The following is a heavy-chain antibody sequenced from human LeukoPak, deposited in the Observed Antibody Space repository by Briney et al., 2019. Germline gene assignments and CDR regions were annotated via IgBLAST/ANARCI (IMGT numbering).Heavy chain of an antibody. CDR1: GFTFSRYW. J-gene: IGHJ6*03. CDR3: AREGQQLDYYYYYYMDV. CDR2: IKQDGSEK. Sequence: GGSLRLSCAASGFTFSRYWMSWVRQAPGKGLEWVANIKQDGSEKYYVDSVKGRFTISRDNAKNSLYLQMNSLRAEDTAVYYCAREGQQLDYYYYYYMDVWGKGTTVTVSS. V-gene: IGHV3-7*01. D-gene: IGHD6-13*01.